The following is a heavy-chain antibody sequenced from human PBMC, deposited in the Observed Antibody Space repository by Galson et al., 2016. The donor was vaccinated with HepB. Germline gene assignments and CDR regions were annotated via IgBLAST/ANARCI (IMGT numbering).Heavy chain of an antibody. D-gene: IGHD3-3*01. CDR3: ATADNDLWGGFPN. Sequence: SLRLSCAASGFSFSSSWMNWVRQAPGKGLEWVANIKHDGTEKYYVDSVKGRFIISRDDAKKSLYLQMNSLRVEDTAVYYCATADNDLWGGFPNWGQGTLVTVSS. J-gene: IGHJ4*02. CDR2: IKHDGTEK. V-gene: IGHV3-7*01. CDR1: GFSFSSSW.